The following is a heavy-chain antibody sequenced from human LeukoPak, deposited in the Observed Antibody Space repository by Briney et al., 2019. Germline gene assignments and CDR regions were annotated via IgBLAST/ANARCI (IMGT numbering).Heavy chain of an antibody. J-gene: IGHJ4*02. CDR1: GDSITGAGYS. CDR3: ATGEWFSPSYFAK. CDR2: FHHGGCI. V-gene: IGHV4-30-2*01. D-gene: IGHD3-3*01. Sequence: SETLSLTCAISGDSITGAGYSWRWIRQAGGKGLEGIGFFHHGGCIYYTPSFQSRATISIDKSKNHVSLNLRSVATADTAVYYCATGEWFSPSYFAKWGQGALVIVSS.